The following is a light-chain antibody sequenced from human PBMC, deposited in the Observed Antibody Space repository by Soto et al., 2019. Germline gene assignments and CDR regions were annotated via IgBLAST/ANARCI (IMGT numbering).Light chain of an antibody. V-gene: IGKV1-12*01. CDR1: QGISNW. CDR3: QQATSLPVT. J-gene: IGKJ3*01. CDR2: AAA. Sequence: DIPMTQSPSSVSASVGDRVTIACRASQGISNWFAWYQQKPGKAPSLLIHAAASLQSGVPSRFSGSGYGTDFTLTISRLQAEDFATYFCQQATSLPVTFGPGTKVDIK.